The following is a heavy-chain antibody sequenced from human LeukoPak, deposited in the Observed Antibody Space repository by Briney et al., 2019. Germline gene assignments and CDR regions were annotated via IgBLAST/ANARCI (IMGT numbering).Heavy chain of an antibody. J-gene: IGHJ4*02. D-gene: IGHD4-17*01. CDR1: GFTFSSYW. V-gene: IGHV3-74*01. CDR2: INSDGSST. CDR3: ARVPTDYGDYSSDY. Sequence: GGSLRLSCAASGFTFSSYWMHWVRQAPGKGLVWVSRINSDGSSTSYADSVKGRFTISRDNAKNTLYLQMNSLRAEDTAVYYCARVPTDYGDYSSDYWGQGTLVTVSS.